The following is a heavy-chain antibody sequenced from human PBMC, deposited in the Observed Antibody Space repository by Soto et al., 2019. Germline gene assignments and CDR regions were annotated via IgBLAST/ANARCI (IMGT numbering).Heavy chain of an antibody. CDR1: GGSLNDYY. CDR2: IYTSGST. V-gene: IGHV4-4*07. J-gene: IGHJ6*02. CDR3: ARSNYRSGSYGYGLDV. D-gene: IGHD3-10*01. Sequence: SETLSLTCAVSGGSLNDYYWSWIRRPAGKGLEWIGRIYTSGSTNYNPSLKSRVTMSVDTSKSQFSLKLSSVTAADTAVYYCARSNYRSGSYGYGLDVWGQGTTVTVSS.